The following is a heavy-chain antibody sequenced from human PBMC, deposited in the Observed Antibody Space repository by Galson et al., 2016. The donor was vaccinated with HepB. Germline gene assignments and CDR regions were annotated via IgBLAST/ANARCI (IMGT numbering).Heavy chain of an antibody. Sequence: SLRLSCAASGFSFRTYAMHWVRQAPGKGLECVSAISANGGNTYYGDSVRDRFIISRDNSKNTLHLQMSSLGVEDTAVYYCVKGGVMVRGVIDYWAREPWSPSPQ. D-gene: IGHD3-10*01. J-gene: IGHJ4*02. CDR3: VKGGVMVRGVIDY. V-gene: IGHV3-64D*06. CDR1: GFSFRTYA. CDR2: ISANGGNT.